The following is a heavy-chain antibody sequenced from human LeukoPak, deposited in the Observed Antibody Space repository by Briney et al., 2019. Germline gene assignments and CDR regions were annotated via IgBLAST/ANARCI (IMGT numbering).Heavy chain of an antibody. CDR2: INPNSGDT. J-gene: IGHJ1*01. CDR3: ARGYYDSSDFEYFQH. D-gene: IGHD3-22*01. CDR1: GYSFPGYY. Sequence: ASVKVSCKASGYSFPGYYIHWVRQAPGQGLEWMGWINPNSGDTNFAQKFQGRVTMTRDTSISTVYMEMSRLRSDDTAVFYCARGYYDSSDFEYFQHWGQGTLVTVSS. V-gene: IGHV1-2*02.